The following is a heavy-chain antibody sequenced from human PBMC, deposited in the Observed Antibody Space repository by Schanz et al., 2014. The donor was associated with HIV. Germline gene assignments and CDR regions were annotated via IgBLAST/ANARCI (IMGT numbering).Heavy chain of an antibody. CDR3: AREPNYSGFDS. J-gene: IGHJ5*01. V-gene: IGHV1-69*06. D-gene: IGHD5-12*01. Sequence: QVELVQSGPEVKKPGSSVKVSCKASGGHFASFGVSWVRQAPGQRLEWMGGIIPLLGTTHYAQKFRGRVTITADRSTTAYMQLNSLKSDDTAVYYCAREPNYSGFDSWGHGTLVTVSS. CDR1: GGHFASFG. CDR2: IIPLLGTT.